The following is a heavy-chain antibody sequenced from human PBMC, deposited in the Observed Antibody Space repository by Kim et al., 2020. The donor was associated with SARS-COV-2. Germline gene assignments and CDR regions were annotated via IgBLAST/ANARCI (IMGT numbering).Heavy chain of an antibody. D-gene: IGHD6-13*01. CDR3: ARTSSRTIDS. Sequence: SQTLSLTCVISGDSVSNNGASWNWIRQSPSRGLEWLGRTYYRSKFYNEYAVSAKSRITINPDTSKNQFSLQLQSVTPEDTAMYYCARTSSRTIDSWGQGT. J-gene: IGHJ4*02. CDR1: GDSVSNNGAS. CDR2: TYYRSKFYN. V-gene: IGHV6-1*01.